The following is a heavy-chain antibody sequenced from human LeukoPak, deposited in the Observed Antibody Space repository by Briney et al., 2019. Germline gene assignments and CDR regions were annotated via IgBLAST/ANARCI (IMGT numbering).Heavy chain of an antibody. J-gene: IGHJ4*02. CDR3: AAATYYYDSSGYSPFDY. V-gene: IGHV1-69*05. CDR2: IIPIFGTA. CDR1: GGTFSSYA. D-gene: IGHD3-22*01. Sequence: SVKVSCKASGGTFSSYAISWVRQAPGQGLEWMGGIIPIFGTANYAQKFQGRVTITTDESTSTAYMELSSLRSEDTAVYYCAAATYYYDSSGYSPFDYWGQGTLVTVSS.